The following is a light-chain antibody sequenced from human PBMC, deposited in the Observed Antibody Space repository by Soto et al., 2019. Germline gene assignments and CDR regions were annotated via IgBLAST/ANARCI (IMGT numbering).Light chain of an antibody. J-gene: IGKJ1*01. Sequence: IQMTQSPSSLSASVGDRFTIXXRASQGISNELGWYQQRPGKAPNXLIYGASNLQSGVPSRFSGSASGTDFTLTISRLEPEDFAVYYCQQYGSSGTFGQGTKVDIK. CDR3: QQYGSSGT. V-gene: IGKV1-6*01. CDR2: GAS. CDR1: QGISNE.